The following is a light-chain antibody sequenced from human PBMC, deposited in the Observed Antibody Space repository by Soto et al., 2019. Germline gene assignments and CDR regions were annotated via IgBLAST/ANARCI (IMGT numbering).Light chain of an antibody. CDR2: DVD. CDR3: SSYAGSNTFV. CDR1: SSDVGGYDS. V-gene: IGLV2-8*01. J-gene: IGLJ1*01. Sequence: QSVLTQPPSASGSPGQSVTIPCSGTSSDVGGYDSVSWYQHHPGKVPKLIIFDVDKWPSGVPDRFSGFKSGNTASLPVSGLRAEDEAAYYCSSYAGSNTFVFGTGTKVTVL.